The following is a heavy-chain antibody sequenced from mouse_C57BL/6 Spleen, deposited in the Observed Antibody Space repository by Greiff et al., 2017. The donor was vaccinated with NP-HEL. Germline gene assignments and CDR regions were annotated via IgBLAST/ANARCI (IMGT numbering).Heavy chain of an antibody. CDR2: INPSTGGT. CDR1: GYSFTGYY. V-gene: IGHV1-42*01. Sequence: VQLKESGPELVKPGASVKISCKASGYSFTGYYMNWVKQSPEKSLEWIGEINPSTGGTTYNQKFKAKATLTVDKSSSTAYMQLKSLTSEDSAVYYCAMEGYGKPFDYWGQGTTLTVSS. D-gene: IGHD2-10*02. CDR3: AMEGYGKPFDY. J-gene: IGHJ2*01.